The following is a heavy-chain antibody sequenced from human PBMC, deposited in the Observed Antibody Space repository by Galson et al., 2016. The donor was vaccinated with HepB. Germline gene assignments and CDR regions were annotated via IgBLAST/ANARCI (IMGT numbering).Heavy chain of an antibody. V-gene: IGHV3-74*01. J-gene: IGHJ4*02. CDR1: GFIFSDYW. CDR3: ARVAHYVWGSWDH. CDR2: ISSDGSST. Sequence: SLRLSCAASGFIFSDYWMHWLRQVPGKGLVWVSRISSDGSSTAYADSVEGRFTTSRDNAKNTVYLQTNSLRGEDTAVYYCARVAHYVWGSWDHWGQGTLVTVSS. D-gene: IGHD3-16*01.